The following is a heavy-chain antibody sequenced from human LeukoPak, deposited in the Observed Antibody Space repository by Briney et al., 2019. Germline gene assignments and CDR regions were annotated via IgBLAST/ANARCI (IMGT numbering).Heavy chain of an antibody. CDR1: GFTFSGSW. J-gene: IGHJ4*02. CDR2: ISGSGDNT. Sequence: GGSLRLSCAASGFTFSGSWTHWVRQAPGKGLEWVSVISGSGDNTYYADSVKGRFTISRDDSKNTLYLQMNSLRAEDTAVYYCVKSTTSSCYSGPHYWGQGTLVTVSS. V-gene: IGHV3-23*01. CDR3: VKSTTSSCYSGPHY. D-gene: IGHD2-15*01.